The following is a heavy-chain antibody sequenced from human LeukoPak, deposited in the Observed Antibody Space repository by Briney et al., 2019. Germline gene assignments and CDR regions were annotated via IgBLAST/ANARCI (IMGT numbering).Heavy chain of an antibody. J-gene: IGHJ4*02. D-gene: IGHD2-15*01. CDR1: GFTFRSRW. Sequence: GGPQRFSCAASGFTFRSRWMSWVRKAPGKGLELVANINQDGSEKYYVASVKGRFTISRDNAKNSLFLQMNSMGAEDTATYYCARDHVVDGLVFDYWGQGTLVTVSS. CDR3: ARDHVVDGLVFDY. V-gene: IGHV3-7*01. CDR2: INQDGSEK.